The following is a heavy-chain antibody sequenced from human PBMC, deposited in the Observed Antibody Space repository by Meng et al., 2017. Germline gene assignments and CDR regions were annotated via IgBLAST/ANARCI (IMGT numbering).Heavy chain of an antibody. CDR3: ARLQSTSSWSPPAY. Sequence: GESLKISCKASGYTFSNYWIGWVRQMPGKGLEWMGIIYPGPSDTRYSPSFHGHVTFSADKSMRTAYLQWNSLEASDTGMYYCARLQSTSSWSPPAYWGQGTLVTVSS. CDR2: IYPGPSDT. D-gene: IGHD6-13*01. J-gene: IGHJ4*02. CDR1: GYTFSNYW. V-gene: IGHV5-51*01.